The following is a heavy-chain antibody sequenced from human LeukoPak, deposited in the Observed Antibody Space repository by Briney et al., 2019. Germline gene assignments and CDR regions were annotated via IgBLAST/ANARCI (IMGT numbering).Heavy chain of an antibody. CDR1: GYTFTSYY. D-gene: IGHD2-2*01. J-gene: IGHJ4*02. CDR3: ARAGGRGYCGSSNCPLAFDY. Sequence: RASVKVSCKASGYTFTSYYMHWVRQAPGQGLEWMGGIIPIFGIPNYAQKFQGRVTITADESTSTGYMELNSLRSEDTALYYCARAGGRGYCGSSNCPLAFDYWGQGTLVTVSS. V-gene: IGHV1-69*13. CDR2: IIPIFGIP.